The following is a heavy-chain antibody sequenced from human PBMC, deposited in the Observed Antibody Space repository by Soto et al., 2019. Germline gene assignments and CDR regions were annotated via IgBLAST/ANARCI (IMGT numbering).Heavy chain of an antibody. CDR3: VRVTGAERH. D-gene: IGHD7-27*01. J-gene: IGHJ4*02. Sequence: GSLRLSCVVSGFIVSRSHMMWVRQAPGKGLEGVSVIYNHGQINYVDPVKGRFTIARDNSKNTIYLQMNSLKVEDTAVYYCVRVTGAERHWGQGALVTVAS. V-gene: IGHV3-53*01. CDR2: IYNHGQI. CDR1: GFIVSRSH.